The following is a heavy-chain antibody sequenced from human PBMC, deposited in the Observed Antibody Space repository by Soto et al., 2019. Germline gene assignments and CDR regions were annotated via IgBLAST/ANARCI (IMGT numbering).Heavy chain of an antibody. J-gene: IGHJ6*02. Sequence: EVQLVQSGAEVKKPGESLKISCKGSGYRFTTYWIGWVRQMPGKGLEGMVIIYPGDSDTRYSPSLQGQVTISADKSINTTYLQWSSLKASDTAIYYCARQASACKNYYAMDVWGQGTTVTVSS. D-gene: IGHD6-13*01. CDR2: IYPGDSDT. CDR3: ARQASACKNYYAMDV. V-gene: IGHV5-51*01. CDR1: GYRFTTYW.